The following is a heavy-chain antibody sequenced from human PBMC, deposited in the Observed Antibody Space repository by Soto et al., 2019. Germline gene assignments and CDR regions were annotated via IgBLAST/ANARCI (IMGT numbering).Heavy chain of an antibody. CDR1: GFTFSSYG. V-gene: IGHV3-33*01. J-gene: IGHJ4*02. Sequence: GGSLRLSCAASGFTFSSYGMHWVRQAPGKGLEWVAVIWYDGSNKYYADSVKGRFTISRDNSKNTLYLQMNSLRAEDTAVYYCARDLRVAGPRFHFDYWGQGTLVTVSS. CDR2: IWYDGSNK. D-gene: IGHD6-19*01. CDR3: ARDLRVAGPRFHFDY.